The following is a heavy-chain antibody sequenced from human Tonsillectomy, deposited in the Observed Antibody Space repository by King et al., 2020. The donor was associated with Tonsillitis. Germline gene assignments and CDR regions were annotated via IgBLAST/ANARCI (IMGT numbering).Heavy chain of an antibody. CDR1: GFTFSSYA. J-gene: IGHJ3*02. CDR3: AKGQLWGTDAFDI. V-gene: IGHV3-23*03. CDR2: IYSGGSST. D-gene: IGHD5-18*01. Sequence: VQLVESGGGLVQPGGSLRLSCAASGFTFSSYAMSWVRQAPGKGLERVSVIYSGGSSTYYADSVKGRFTISRDNSKNTLYLQMNSLRAEDTAVYYCAKGQLWGTDAFDIWGQGTMVTVSS.